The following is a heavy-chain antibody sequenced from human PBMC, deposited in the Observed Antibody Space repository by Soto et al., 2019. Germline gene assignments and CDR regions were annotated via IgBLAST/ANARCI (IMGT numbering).Heavy chain of an antibody. D-gene: IGHD3-22*01. Sequence: SETLSLTCAVYGGSFSGYYWSWIRQPPGKGLEWIGEINHSGSTNYNPSLKSRVTISVDTSKNQFSLKLSPVTAADTAVYYCARGLSSPTYYYDSSGYGTYFDYWGQGTLVTVSS. J-gene: IGHJ4*02. CDR3: ARGLSSPTYYYDSSGYGTYFDY. V-gene: IGHV4-34*01. CDR1: GGSFSGYY. CDR2: INHSGST.